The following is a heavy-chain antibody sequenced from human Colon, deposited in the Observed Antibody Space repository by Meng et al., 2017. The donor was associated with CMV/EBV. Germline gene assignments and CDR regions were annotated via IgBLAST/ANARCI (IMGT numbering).Heavy chain of an antibody. CDR3: VRDPRYGDPYHGIFDY. D-gene: IGHD4-17*01. CDR2: ISAYSGDT. V-gene: IGHV1-18*01. J-gene: IGHJ4*02. Sequence: ASVKVSCKATGYTFPSFGISWVRQAPGQGLEWMGWISAYSGDTHYPQKFQGRLTMTADTSTSTAYMDLRSLRSDDTAVYYCVRDPRYGDPYHGIFDYWGQGTLVTVSS. CDR1: GYTFPSFG.